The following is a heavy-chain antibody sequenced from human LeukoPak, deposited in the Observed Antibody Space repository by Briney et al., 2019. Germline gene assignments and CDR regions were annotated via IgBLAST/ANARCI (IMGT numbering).Heavy chain of an antibody. CDR3: ARGRIAAAGTKWYFDL. CDR1: GFIFNDYY. Sequence: GGSLRLFCASSGFIFNDYYMSWVRQAPGQGLEWVSYISYTTSTIYYADSVKGRFTISRDNAEKSLFLQMNSLRADDTAVYYCARGRIAAAGTKWYFDLWGRGTLVTVSS. D-gene: IGHD6-13*01. CDR2: ISYTTSTI. V-gene: IGHV3-11*01. J-gene: IGHJ2*01.